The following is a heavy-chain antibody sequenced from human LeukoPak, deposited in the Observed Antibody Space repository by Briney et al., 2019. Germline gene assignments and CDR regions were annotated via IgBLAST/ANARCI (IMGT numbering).Heavy chain of an antibody. D-gene: IGHD3-10*01. CDR2: IDYSGST. V-gene: IGHV4-39*01. J-gene: IGHJ4*02. CDR3: ARSDGSGSYPFDY. Sequence: SETLSLTCTVSGGSISSSSYYWGWIRQPPGKGLEWIGSIDYSGSTYYNPSLKSRVTISEDTSKNQFSLKLNSVTAADTAVYYCARSDGSGSYPFDYWGQGTLVTVSS. CDR1: GGSISSSSYY.